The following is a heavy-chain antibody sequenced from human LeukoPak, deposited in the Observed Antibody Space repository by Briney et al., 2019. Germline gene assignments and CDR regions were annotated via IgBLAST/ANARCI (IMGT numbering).Heavy chain of an antibody. J-gene: IGHJ6*03. CDR3: ARDLRADRWGLQVLSYYYYYMDV. CDR2: ISSSGSTI. V-gene: IGHV3-48*03. CDR1: GFTFSNYE. Sequence: HPGGSLRLSCAASGFTFSNYEMNWVRQAPGKGLEWVSYISSSGSTIYYADSVKGRFTISRDNAKNSLYLQMNSLRAEDTAVYYCARDLRADRWGLQVLSYYYYYMDVWGKGTTVTVSS. D-gene: IGHD2-8*01.